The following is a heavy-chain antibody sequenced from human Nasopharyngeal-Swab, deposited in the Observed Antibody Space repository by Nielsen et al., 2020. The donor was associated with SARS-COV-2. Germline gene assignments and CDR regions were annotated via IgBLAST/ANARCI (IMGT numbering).Heavy chain of an antibody. V-gene: IGHV5-51*01. CDR3: ARPEGVATSFKYYFQYGMDV. D-gene: IGHD5-12*01. CDR1: GYSFTNFW. Sequence: GGSLRLSCKGSGYSFTNFWIAWVRQMPGKGLEWMGIIYPDDSDTRYSPSFQGHISISADTSISTAFLHWSSLKASDTAMYYCARPEGVATSFKYYFQYGMDVWGQGTMVTVPS. J-gene: IGHJ6*02. CDR2: IYPDDSDT.